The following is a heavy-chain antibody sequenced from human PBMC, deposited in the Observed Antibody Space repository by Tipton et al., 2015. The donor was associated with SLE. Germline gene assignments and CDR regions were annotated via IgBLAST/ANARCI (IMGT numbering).Heavy chain of an antibody. J-gene: IGHJ5*02. D-gene: IGHD3-22*01. CDR1: GVPISGGAYY. CDR2: VYPSGTT. V-gene: IGHV4-61*02. CDR3: AREPYYYDSSGYYVSWFDP. Sequence: LRLSCTVSGVPISGGAYYWNWSRQPAGKGLEYIGRVYPSGTTNDNSLFKSRVTMSVDTSNNQFSLKLSSVTAADTAVYYCAREPYYYDSSGYYVSWFDPWGQGTLVTVSS.